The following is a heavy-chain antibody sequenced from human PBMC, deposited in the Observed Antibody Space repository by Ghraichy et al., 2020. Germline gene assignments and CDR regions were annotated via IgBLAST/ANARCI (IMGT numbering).Heavy chain of an antibody. D-gene: IGHD6-13*01. Sequence: SETLSLTCAVYGESFSGYFWNWIRQTPGKGLEWIGEVNHSGSTNYKPSLKSRVTISVDTSKNQFSLKLTSVTAADTAVYYCARGTSAGHYYGMDVWGQGTTVTVSS. CDR3: ARGTSAGHYYGMDV. CDR1: GESFSGYF. CDR2: VNHSGST. J-gene: IGHJ6*02. V-gene: IGHV4-34*01.